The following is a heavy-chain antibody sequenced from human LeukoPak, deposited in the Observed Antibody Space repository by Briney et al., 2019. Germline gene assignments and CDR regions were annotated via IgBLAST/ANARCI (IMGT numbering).Heavy chain of an antibody. Sequence: ASVKVSCKASGYTFTSYDINWVRQATGQGLEWMGWMNPNSGNTGYAQKFQGRVTMTRNTSISTAYMELSSLRSEDTAMYYCARVFADPDWFDPWGQGTLVTVSS. V-gene: IGHV1-8*01. CDR3: ARVFADPDWFDP. CDR1: GYTFTSYD. J-gene: IGHJ5*02. D-gene: IGHD3-3*01. CDR2: MNPNSGNT.